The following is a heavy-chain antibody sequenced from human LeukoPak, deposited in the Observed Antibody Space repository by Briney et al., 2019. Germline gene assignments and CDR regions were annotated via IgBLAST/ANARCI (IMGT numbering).Heavy chain of an antibody. CDR1: GFTFSSYG. J-gene: IGHJ4*02. CDR2: IWYDGSKK. V-gene: IGHV3-33*01. D-gene: IGHD3-10*01. CDR3: ARAPNYYGSGSYDY. Sequence: GGSLRLSCAASGFTFSSYGMHWVRQAPGKGLEWVAVIWYDGSKKYYADSVKGRFTISRDNSKNTLYLQMNSLRAEDTAVYYCARAPNYYGSGSYDYWGQGTLVTVSS.